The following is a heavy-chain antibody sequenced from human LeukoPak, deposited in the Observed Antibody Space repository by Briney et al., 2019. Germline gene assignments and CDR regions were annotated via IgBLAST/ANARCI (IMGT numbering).Heavy chain of an antibody. CDR3: ARRGITMVRDTHGGWFDP. D-gene: IGHD3-10*01. CDR1: GGTFSSYA. J-gene: IGHJ5*02. Sequence: SVKVSCKASGGTFSSYAISWVRQAPGQGLELMGGSIPIFGTANYAQKFQGRVTITADKSASTAYMQLSSLRSEDTAVYYCARRGITMVRDTHGGWFDPWGQGTLVTVSS. V-gene: IGHV1-69*06. CDR2: SIPIFGTA.